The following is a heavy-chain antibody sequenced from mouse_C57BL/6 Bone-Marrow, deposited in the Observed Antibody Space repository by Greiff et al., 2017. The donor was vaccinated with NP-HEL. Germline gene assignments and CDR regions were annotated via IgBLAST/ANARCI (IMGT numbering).Heavy chain of an antibody. J-gene: IGHJ3*01. CDR3: TRERGSSLAY. CDR1: GFTFSSYA. D-gene: IGHD1-1*01. V-gene: IGHV5-9-1*02. CDR2: ISSGGDYI. Sequence: EVQGVESGAGLVKPGGSLKLSCAASGFTFSSYAMSWVRQTPEKRLEWVAYISSGGDYIYYADTVKGRFTISRDNARNTLYLQMSSLKSEDTAMYYCTRERGSSLAYWGQGTLVTVSA.